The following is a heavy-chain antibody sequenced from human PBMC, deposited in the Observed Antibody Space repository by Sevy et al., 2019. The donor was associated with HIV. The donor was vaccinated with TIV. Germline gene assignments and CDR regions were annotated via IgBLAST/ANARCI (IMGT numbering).Heavy chain of an antibody. Sequence: SETLSLTCTVSGGSVGNDDYYWSRIRQPPGKGLEWIGYIFYSGSTYYNPSLKSRGSISVDTSKNHFSLRLRSVTAADTAVYYCARGVASSGAYKFDYWGPGTLVTVSS. CDR3: ARGVASSGAYKFDY. CDR2: IFYSGST. D-gene: IGHD6-13*01. V-gene: IGHV4-30-4*01. CDR1: GGSVGNDDYY. J-gene: IGHJ4*02.